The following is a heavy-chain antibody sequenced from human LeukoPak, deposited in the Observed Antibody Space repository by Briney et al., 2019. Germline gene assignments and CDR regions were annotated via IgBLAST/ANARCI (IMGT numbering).Heavy chain of an antibody. Sequence: PGGSLRLSCAASGFTFDDYAMHWVRQAPGKGLEWVSGISWNSGSIGYADSVKGRFTISRDNAKNSLYLQMNSLRAEDTALYYCAKDIGLRWSRGWAFDIWGQGTMVTVSS. CDR2: ISWNSGSI. J-gene: IGHJ3*02. V-gene: IGHV3-9*01. CDR3: AKDIGLRWSRGWAFDI. CDR1: GFTFDDYA. D-gene: IGHD4-23*01.